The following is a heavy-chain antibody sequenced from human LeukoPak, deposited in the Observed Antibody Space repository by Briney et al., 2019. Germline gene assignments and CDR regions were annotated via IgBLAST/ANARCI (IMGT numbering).Heavy chain of an antibody. D-gene: IGHD6-6*01. Sequence: GGSLRLSCAASGFTFSSYSMNWVRQAPGKGLEWVSSISSSSSYIYYADSVKGRFTISRDNSKNTLYLQMNSLRAEDTAVYYCARDRRGPMDVWGQGTTVTVSS. CDR2: ISSSSSYI. CDR3: ARDRRGPMDV. CDR1: GFTFSSYS. V-gene: IGHV3-21*01. J-gene: IGHJ6*02.